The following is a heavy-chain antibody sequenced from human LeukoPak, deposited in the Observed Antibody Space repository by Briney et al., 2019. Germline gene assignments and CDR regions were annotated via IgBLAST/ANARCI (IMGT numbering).Heavy chain of an antibody. Sequence: SETLSLTCTVSGGSINSYYWSWIRQPPGKGLEWIGYIYYSGSTNYNPSLKSRVTISVDTSKNQFSLKLSSVTAADTAVYYCAXVVRXSVXXXKXLWSYNXDSYYFDYWGQGTLVXVSS. V-gene: IGHV4-59*01. D-gene: IGHD4/OR15-4a*01. CDR2: IYYSGST. CDR1: GGSINSYY. CDR3: AXVVRXSVXXXKXLWSYNXDSYYFDY. J-gene: IGHJ4*02.